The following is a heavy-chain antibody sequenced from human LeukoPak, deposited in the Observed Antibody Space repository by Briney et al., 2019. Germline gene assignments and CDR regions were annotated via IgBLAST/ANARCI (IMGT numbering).Heavy chain of an antibody. CDR2: IWYDGSNK. D-gene: IGHD3-10*01. J-gene: IGHJ4*02. V-gene: IGHV3-33*01. Sequence: PGGSLRLSCAASGFTFSTYGMHWVRQAPGKGLEWVAVIWYDGSNKYYADSVQGRFTISRDNSKNTLYLQMNSLSAEDTAVYSCARASGPFDYWGQGTLVTVSS. CDR1: GFTFSTYG. CDR3: ARASGPFDY.